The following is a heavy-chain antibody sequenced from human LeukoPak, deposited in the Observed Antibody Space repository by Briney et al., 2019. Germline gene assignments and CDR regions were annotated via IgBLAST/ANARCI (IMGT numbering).Heavy chain of an antibody. Sequence: GGSLRLSCAASGFTFSSYSMNWVRQAPGKGLEWVSYISSSSSTIYYADSVKGRFTISRDTAKNSLYLQMNSLRDEDTAVYYCARDSKYDYGGPLFDYWGQGTLVTVSS. CDR3: ARDSKYDYGGPLFDY. CDR1: GFTFSSYS. V-gene: IGHV3-48*02. CDR2: ISSSSSTI. D-gene: IGHD4-23*01. J-gene: IGHJ4*02.